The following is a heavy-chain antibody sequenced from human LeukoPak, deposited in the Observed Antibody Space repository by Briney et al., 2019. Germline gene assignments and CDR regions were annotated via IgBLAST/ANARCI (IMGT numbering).Heavy chain of an antibody. J-gene: IGHJ4*02. CDR3: ARGSYEEMASKDY. CDR1: GFTFSSYG. CDR2: IWYDGSNK. V-gene: IGHV3-33*08. D-gene: IGHD5-24*01. Sequence: GGSLRLSCAASGFTFSSYGMHWVRQAPGKGLEWVAVIWYDGSNKYYADSVKGRFTISRDNSKNTLYLQMNSLRAEDTAVYYCARGSYEEMASKDYWGRGTQVTVSS.